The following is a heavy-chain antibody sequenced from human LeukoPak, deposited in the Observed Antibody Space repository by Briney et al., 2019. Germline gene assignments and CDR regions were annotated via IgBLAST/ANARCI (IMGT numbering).Heavy chain of an antibody. CDR1: GGSISSYY. CDR2: IYYSGST. D-gene: IGHD3-10*01. J-gene: IGHJ5*02. Sequence: SETLSLTCTVSGGSISSYYWSWIRQPPGKGLEWIGYIYYSGSTNYNPSLKSRVTISVDTSKNQFSLKLSSVTAADTAVYYCARDNGEYDQGFAYNWFDPWGQGTLVTVSS. CDR3: ARDNGEYDQGFAYNWFDP. V-gene: IGHV4-59*01.